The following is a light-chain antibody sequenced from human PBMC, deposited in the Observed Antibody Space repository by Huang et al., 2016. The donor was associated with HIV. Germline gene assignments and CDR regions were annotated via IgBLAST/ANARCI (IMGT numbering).Light chain of an antibody. CDR2: PSY. J-gene: IGKJ4*01. CDR3: QQLNSYPLP. V-gene: IGKV1-9*01. CDR1: QGISSY. Sequence: IQLTQSPSPLSASIGDRVTVTCRASQGISSYLAWYQPKPWKAPSLLVYPSYTLQSGVPSRFSGSGAGTDFTLTISSVQPEDSATYYCQQLNSYPLPFGGETKVEIK.